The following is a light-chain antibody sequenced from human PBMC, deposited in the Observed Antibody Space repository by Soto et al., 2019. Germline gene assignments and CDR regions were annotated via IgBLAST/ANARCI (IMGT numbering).Light chain of an antibody. J-gene: IGKJ1*01. V-gene: IGKV1-5*01. Sequence: DIQVTQSPSTLSASVGDRVTITCRASQSISSRLARYQQKPGQAPTLLIYDASSLESGVPSRFSGSGSGTEFTLTISSLQTDGFATYYCQQYNKYSWTFGQGTKVEIK. CDR2: DAS. CDR3: QQYNKYSWT. CDR1: QSISSR.